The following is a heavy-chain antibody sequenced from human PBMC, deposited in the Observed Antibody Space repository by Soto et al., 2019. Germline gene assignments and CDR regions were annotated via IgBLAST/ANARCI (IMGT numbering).Heavy chain of an antibody. CDR2: ISAYNGKI. V-gene: IGHV1-18*01. Sequence: QVQLVQSGAEVREPGASVKVSCKASGYTFTNYGISWVRQAPGRGREWIGWISAYNGKIDYAQKVQGRITMTTDTSTSTAFMELRSLRSDDTAVYYCARETIPQMYYYGTDVWGQGTTVIVSS. CDR3: ARETIPQMYYYGTDV. CDR1: GYTFTNYG. J-gene: IGHJ6*02. D-gene: IGHD3-16*01.